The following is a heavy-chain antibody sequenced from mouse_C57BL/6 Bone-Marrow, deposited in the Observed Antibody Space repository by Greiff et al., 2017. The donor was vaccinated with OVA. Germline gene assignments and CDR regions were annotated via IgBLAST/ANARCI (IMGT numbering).Heavy chain of an antibody. CDR3: ARPYYGSSYGGFAY. D-gene: IGHD1-1*01. J-gene: IGHJ3*01. Sequence: EVQGVESGGGLVKPGGSLKLSCAASGFTFSDYGMHWVRQAPEKGLEWVAYISSGSSTIYYADTVKGRFTISRDNAKNTLCLQMTSLRSEDTAMYYCARPYYGSSYGGFAYWGQGTLVTVSA. V-gene: IGHV5-17*01. CDR2: ISSGSSTI. CDR1: GFTFSDYG.